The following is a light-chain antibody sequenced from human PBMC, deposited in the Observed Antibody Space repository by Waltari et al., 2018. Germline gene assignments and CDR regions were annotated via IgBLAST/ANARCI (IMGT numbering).Light chain of an antibody. J-gene: IGKJ2*01. Sequence: QSTVQNYGNTDLDWFEQRPRQLPRRVIYKVSKRGSGVPDRFSGSGSGADFTLEISRVEAEDGGVYYCMQGSHGPRTFGQGTKLEI. CDR2: KVS. V-gene: IGKV2-30*02. CDR3: MQGSHGPRT. CDR1: QSTVQNYGNTD.